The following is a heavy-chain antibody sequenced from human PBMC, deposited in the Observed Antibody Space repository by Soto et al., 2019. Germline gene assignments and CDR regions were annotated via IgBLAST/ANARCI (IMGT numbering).Heavy chain of an antibody. CDR1: GFSFNFYA. CDR3: VRDSGANYGTFWYFDL. V-gene: IGHV3-30-3*01. D-gene: IGHD5-18*01. CDR2: ISNDGSSE. Sequence: QVQLVESGGGVVQPGRSLRISCAATGFSFNFYAMYWVRQAPGKGLEWVAMISNDGSSENYADSVRGRFIISGDNSKKTLFLQMNSLRPEDTATYYCVRDSGANYGTFWYFDLWGRGTLVTVSS. J-gene: IGHJ2*01.